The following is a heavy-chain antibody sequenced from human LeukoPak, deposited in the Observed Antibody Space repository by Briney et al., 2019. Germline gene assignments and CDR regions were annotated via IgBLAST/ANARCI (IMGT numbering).Heavy chain of an antibody. CDR3: ARWVVRSGSYYLDY. Sequence: PGRSLRLSCAASGFTFSNYGMHWVRQAPGKGLEWVAVIWNDGSNKYYADPVKGRFTISRDNSKNTLYLQMDSLRAEDTAVYYCARWVVRSGSYYLDYWGQGTLVTVSS. J-gene: IGHJ4*02. D-gene: IGHD3-10*01. CDR1: GFTFSNYG. V-gene: IGHV3-33*08. CDR2: IWNDGSNK.